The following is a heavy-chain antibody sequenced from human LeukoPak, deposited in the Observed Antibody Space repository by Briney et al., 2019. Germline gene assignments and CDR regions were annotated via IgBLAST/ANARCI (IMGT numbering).Heavy chain of an antibody. CDR3: TRHSDCSGGSCYSD. CDR2: IRSKANSYAT. Sequence: GGSLKLSCAASGFTFSGSAMHWVRQASGKGLEWVGRIRSKANSYATAYAASVKGRFTISRDDSKNTAYLQMNSLKTEDTAVYYCTRHSDCSGGSCYSDWGQGTLVTVAP. J-gene: IGHJ4*02. V-gene: IGHV3-73*01. CDR1: GFTFSGSA. D-gene: IGHD2-15*01.